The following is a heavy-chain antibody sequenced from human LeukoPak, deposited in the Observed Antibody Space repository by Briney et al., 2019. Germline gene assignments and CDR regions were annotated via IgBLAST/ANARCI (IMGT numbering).Heavy chain of an antibody. CDR1: GGSISGYY. Sequence: SETLSLTCTVSGGSISGYYWSWIRQPPGKGLEWIGYIYYSGSTNYDPSLKSRVTISLDTSKNQFSLRLSSVTAADTAVYYCARAQQISHNFDFWGQGTLVSVSS. V-gene: IGHV4-59*12. CDR2: IYYSGST. J-gene: IGHJ4*02. CDR3: ARAQQISHNFDF. D-gene: IGHD6-13*01.